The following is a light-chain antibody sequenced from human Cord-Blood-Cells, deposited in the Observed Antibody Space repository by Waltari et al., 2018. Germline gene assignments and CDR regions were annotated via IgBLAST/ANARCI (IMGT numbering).Light chain of an antibody. CDR1: QSISSY. CDR2: AAC. V-gene: IGKV1-39*01. Sequence: DIQMTQSPSSLSASVGDRVTITCRASQSISSYLNWYQQKPGKAPKLLIYAACSLQSGVPSRFSGSGSGTDFTLTISRLQPEDFATYYCQQSYSTPLTFGGGTKVEIK. J-gene: IGKJ4*01. CDR3: QQSYSTPLT.